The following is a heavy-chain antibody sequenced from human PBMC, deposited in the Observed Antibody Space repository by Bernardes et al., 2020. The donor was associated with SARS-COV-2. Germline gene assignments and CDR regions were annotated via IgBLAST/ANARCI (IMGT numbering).Heavy chain of an antibody. D-gene: IGHD3-3*01. Sequence: GGSLRLSCTASGFPFRNYDMDWVRQAPGKGLEWLALISDDGISKDYAKSVQGRFNISRDDAKNTVFLQMGSLRVEDTAVYYCARDDGFNRFCIMDVWGQGTTVTVS. CDR1: GFPFRNYD. CDR3: ARDDGFNRFCIMDV. CDR2: ISDDGISK. J-gene: IGHJ6*02. V-gene: IGHV3-30-3*01.